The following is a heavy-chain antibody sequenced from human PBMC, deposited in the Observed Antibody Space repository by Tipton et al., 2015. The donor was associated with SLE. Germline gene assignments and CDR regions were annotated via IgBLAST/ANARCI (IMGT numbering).Heavy chain of an antibody. J-gene: IGHJ2*01. CDR2: IYYSGST. Sequence: GLVKPSETLSLTCTVSGGSVSSSSFYWGWIRQPPGKGLEWIGYIYYSGSTNYNPSLKSRVTISVDTSKNQFSLKLSSVTAADTAVYYCARGILVDVAAAGFFDLWGRGTLVTVSS. V-gene: IGHV4-61*01. CDR3: ARGILVDVAAAGFFDL. D-gene: IGHD6-13*01. CDR1: GGSVSSSSFY.